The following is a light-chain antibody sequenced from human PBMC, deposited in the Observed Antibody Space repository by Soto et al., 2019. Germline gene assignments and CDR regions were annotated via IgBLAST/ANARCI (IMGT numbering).Light chain of an antibody. V-gene: IGLV1-51*01. Sequence: QSVLTQSSSVSAAAGQKVTISCSGSYSNIWSNFVSWYQHFPGSAPKLVIYDNTQRPSGIPDRFSGSKSGSSATLGITGLQTGDEADYYCGTWDSSLNVVVFGGGTKLTVL. J-gene: IGLJ2*01. CDR2: DNT. CDR3: GTWDSSLNVVV. CDR1: YSNIWSNF.